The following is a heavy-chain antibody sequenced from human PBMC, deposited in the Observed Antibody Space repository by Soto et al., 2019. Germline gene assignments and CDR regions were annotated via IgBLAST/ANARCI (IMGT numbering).Heavy chain of an antibody. CDR1: RGSFSYFH. V-gene: IGHV4-34*01. J-gene: IGHJ4*02. D-gene: IGHD3-16*01. Sequence: QVQLQQWDGGLLKPSETLSLTCGLHRGSFSYFHWSWIRQPPGKGLEWIGEIHSSGSTNYNPSLRSRVTMSIDTSAMQFSLTLNSVTAADTAVYYCARGGGNPASTNDFWGQGALVTVSS. CDR3: ARGGGNPASTNDF. CDR2: IHSSGST.